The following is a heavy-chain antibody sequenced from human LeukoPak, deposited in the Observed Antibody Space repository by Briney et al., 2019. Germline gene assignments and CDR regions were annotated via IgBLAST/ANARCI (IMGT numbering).Heavy chain of an antibody. CDR2: INXXETST. V-gene: IGHV3-74*01. CDR1: GFTFSSXX. CDR3: VRARTTVPNLFDY. Sequence: GGSLRLSCAXXGFTFSSXXXXXXXXXXXXXXXXXSRINXXETSTAXXXXXXXXXTXXXXXAKNTLYLQMNSLRADDTAVYYCVRARTTVPNLFDYWGQGTLVTVSS. J-gene: IGHJ4*02. D-gene: IGHD4-17*01.